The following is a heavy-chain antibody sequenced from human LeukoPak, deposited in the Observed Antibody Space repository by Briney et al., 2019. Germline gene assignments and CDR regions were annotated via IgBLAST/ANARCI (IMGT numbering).Heavy chain of an antibody. J-gene: IGHJ3*02. V-gene: IGHV4-31*03. Sequence: PSQTLSLTCTVSGGSISGGGYYWSWIRQHPGKGLEWIGYIYYSGSTYYNPSLKSRVTISVDTSKNQFSLKLSTVTAADTAVYHCARGGCSSTSCYRIDDAFDIWGQGTMVTVFS. CDR2: IYYSGST. D-gene: IGHD2-2*01. CDR3: ARGGCSSTSCYRIDDAFDI. CDR1: GGSISGGGYY.